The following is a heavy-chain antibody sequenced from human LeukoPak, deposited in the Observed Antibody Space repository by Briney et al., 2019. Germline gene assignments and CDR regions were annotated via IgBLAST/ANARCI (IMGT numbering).Heavy chain of an antibody. CDR1: GFTFSSYW. CDR2: IKQDGSEK. Sequence: GGSLRLSCAASGFTFSSYWMSWVRQAPGKGLEWVANIKQDGSEKYYVDSVKGRFTTSRDNAKNSLYLQMNSLRAEDTAVYYCARDTTYDALDYWGQGTLATVSS. J-gene: IGHJ4*02. V-gene: IGHV3-7*01. CDR3: ARDTTYDALDY. D-gene: IGHD1-1*01.